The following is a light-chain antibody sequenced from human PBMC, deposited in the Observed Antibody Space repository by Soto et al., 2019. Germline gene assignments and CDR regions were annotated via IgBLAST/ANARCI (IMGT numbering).Light chain of an antibody. Sequence: EIVLTQSPGTLSLSPGDRAALSCSASQSVSSSHLAWYQHKPGQAPRIIIYAASSRATGSPDRFSGGGSGTDCTLTISSLQPDDFATYYCQHYNSYPWTLGQGTKVDI. CDR1: QSVSSSH. CDR3: QHYNSYPWT. V-gene: IGKV3-20*01. CDR2: AAS. J-gene: IGKJ1*01.